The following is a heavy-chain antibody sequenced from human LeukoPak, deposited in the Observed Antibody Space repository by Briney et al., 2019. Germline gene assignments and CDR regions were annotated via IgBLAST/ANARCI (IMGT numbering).Heavy chain of an antibody. V-gene: IGHV1-18*01. Sequence: ASVKVSCKASGYTFTSYGISWVRQAPGQGLEWMGWISAYNGNTNYAQKLQGRVTMTTDTSTSTAYMELRSLRSDDTAVYYCAREPSAIVGATYFDYWGQGTLVTVSS. J-gene: IGHJ4*02. CDR1: GYTFTSYG. CDR3: AREPSAIVGATYFDY. D-gene: IGHD1-26*01. CDR2: ISAYNGNT.